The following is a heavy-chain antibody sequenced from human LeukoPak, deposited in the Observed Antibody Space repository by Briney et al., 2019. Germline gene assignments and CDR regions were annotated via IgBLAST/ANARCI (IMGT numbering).Heavy chain of an antibody. CDR3: AGDSSGYLPFDY. CDR2: IIPIFGTA. Sequence: GSSVKVSCKASGGTFSSYAISWVRQAPGQGLEWMGGIIPIFGTANYAQKFQGRVTTTADESTSTAYMELSSLRSEDTAVYYCAGDSSGYLPFDYWGQGTLVTVSS. V-gene: IGHV1-69*01. J-gene: IGHJ4*02. CDR1: GGTFSSYA. D-gene: IGHD3-22*01.